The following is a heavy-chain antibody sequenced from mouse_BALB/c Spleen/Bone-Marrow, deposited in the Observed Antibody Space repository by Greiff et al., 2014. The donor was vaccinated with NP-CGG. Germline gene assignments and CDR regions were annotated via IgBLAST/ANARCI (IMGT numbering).Heavy chain of an antibody. J-gene: IGHJ1*01. D-gene: IGHD2-4*01. Sequence: EVQLVESGPGLVKPSQSLSLTCTVTGYSTTSDYAWNWIRQFPGNKLEWMGYISYSGSTSYNPSLKSRISITRDTSKNQFFLQLNSVTTEDTATYYCARDDYGVWGAGTTVTVSS. CDR3: ARDDYGV. CDR2: ISYSGST. CDR1: GYSTTSDYA. V-gene: IGHV3-2*02.